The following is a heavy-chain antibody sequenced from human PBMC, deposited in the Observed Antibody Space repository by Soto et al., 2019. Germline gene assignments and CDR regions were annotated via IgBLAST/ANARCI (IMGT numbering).Heavy chain of an antibody. CDR2: INPSGGST. V-gene: IGHV1-46*01. D-gene: IGHD3-22*01. Sequence: ASVKVSCKASGYTFTSYYMHWVRQAPGQGLEWMGIINPSGGSTSYAQKFQDRVTITADESTSTAYMEVSSLRSEDTAMYYCARTYHYDSGGKTYFYYGMDVWGQGTTVTVSS. J-gene: IGHJ6*02. CDR1: GYTFTSYY. CDR3: ARTYHYDSGGKTYFYYGMDV.